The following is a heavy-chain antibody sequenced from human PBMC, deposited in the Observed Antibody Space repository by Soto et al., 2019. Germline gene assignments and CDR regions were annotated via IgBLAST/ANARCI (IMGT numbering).Heavy chain of an antibody. Sequence: SSETLSFTGTVSGRSFTNYSWSWIRQPPGRGLEWLGYIYITGRANNSPSLKSRVTISVDTSTNQFSLKLSSVTAADAAVYYCARASMVVPAAMKIVYYRDYYYYYGMDVWGQGTTVT. J-gene: IGHJ6*02. CDR3: ARASMVVPAAMKIVYYRDYYYYYGMDV. CDR2: IYITGRA. D-gene: IGHD2-2*01. CDR1: GRSFTNYS. V-gene: IGHV4-4*08.